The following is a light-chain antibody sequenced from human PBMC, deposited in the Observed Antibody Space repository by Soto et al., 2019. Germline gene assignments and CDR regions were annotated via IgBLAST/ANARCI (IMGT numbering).Light chain of an antibody. V-gene: IGKV1-5*03. J-gene: IGKJ1*01. CDR1: QSISVW. CDR3: QHYNSYSEA. Sequence: DIQMTQSPSTLSASVGDRVTITCRASQSISVWLAWYQQKAGKAPNLLIYKASRLESGVPSRFSGSGSGTEFTLTISSLQPEDFATYYCQHYNSYSEAFGQGTKVDNK. CDR2: KAS.